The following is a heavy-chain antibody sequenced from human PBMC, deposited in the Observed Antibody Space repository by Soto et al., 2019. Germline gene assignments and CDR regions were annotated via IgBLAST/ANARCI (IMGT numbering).Heavy chain of an antibody. J-gene: IGHJ4*02. Sequence: GGSLRLSCAASGFTFSSYSMNWVRQAPGKGLEWVSYISSSSSTIYYADSVKGRFTISRDNAKNSLYLQMNSLRAEDTAVYYCARDRLGYCSGGSCYGPDGDYAYFDYWGQGTLVTVSS. CDR2: ISSSSSTI. CDR1: GFTFSSYS. V-gene: IGHV3-48*01. CDR3: ARDRLGYCSGGSCYGPDGDYAYFDY. D-gene: IGHD2-15*01.